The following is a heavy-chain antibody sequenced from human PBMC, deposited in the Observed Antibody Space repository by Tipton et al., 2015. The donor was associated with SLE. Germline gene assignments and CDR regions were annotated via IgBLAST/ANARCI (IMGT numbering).Heavy chain of an antibody. CDR2: MNPNSGNT. V-gene: IGHV1-8*01. CDR1: GYSFTSHG. CDR3: ARDQEDYIGGNYPYYYYVMDV. J-gene: IGHJ6*02. D-gene: IGHD3-16*02. Sequence: QLVQSGAEVKKPGASVKVSCKASGYSFTSHGINWVRQATGQGLEWMGWMNPNSGNTGYAQKFQGRVTMTRDTSISTAYMELTSLRSEDTAVYYCARDQEDYIGGNYPYYYYVMDVWGQGTTVSVSS.